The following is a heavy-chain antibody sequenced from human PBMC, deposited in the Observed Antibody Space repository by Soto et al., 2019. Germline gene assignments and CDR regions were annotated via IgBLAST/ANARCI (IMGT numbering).Heavy chain of an antibody. CDR3: ARDLGNPQYPEDLTGVDFDY. V-gene: IGHV3-48*02. J-gene: IGHJ4*02. Sequence: PGGSLRLSCAASGFTFSSYSMNWVRRAPGKGLEWVSYISSSSSTIYYADSVKGRFTISRDNAKNSLYLQMNSLRDEDTAVYYCARDLGNPQYPEDLTGVDFDYWGQGTLVTVSS. CDR1: GFTFSSYS. CDR2: ISSSSSTI. D-gene: IGHD3-16*01.